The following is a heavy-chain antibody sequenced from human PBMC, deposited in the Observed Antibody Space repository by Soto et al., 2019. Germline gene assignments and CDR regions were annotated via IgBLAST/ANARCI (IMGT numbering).Heavy chain of an antibody. V-gene: IGHV7-4-1*01. Sequence: ASVKVSCKASGYTFTSYAMNWVRQAPGQGLEWMGWINTNTGNPTYAQGFTGRFVFSLDTSVSTAYLQICSLKAEDTSVYYCAREPPMSYDFWSGHIFDYYYYGMDVLGEGTTGTVSS. D-gene: IGHD3-3*01. CDR3: AREPPMSYDFWSGHIFDYYYYGMDV. J-gene: IGHJ6*02. CDR1: GYTFTSYA. CDR2: INTNTGNP.